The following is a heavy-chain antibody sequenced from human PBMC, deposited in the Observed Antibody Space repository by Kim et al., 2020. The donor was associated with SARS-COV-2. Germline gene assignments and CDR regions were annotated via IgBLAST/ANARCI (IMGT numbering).Heavy chain of an antibody. D-gene: IGHD6-6*01. CDR3: VSSSSPTGAYYYDGMDV. V-gene: IGHV4-39*01. J-gene: IGHJ6*02. Sequence: LKSRVTISVDTSKNQFSLKLSSVTAADTAVYYCVSSSSPTGAYYYDGMDVWGQGTTVTVSS.